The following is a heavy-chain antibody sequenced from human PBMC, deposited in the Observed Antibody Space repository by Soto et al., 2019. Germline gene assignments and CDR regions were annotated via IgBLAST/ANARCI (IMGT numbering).Heavy chain of an antibody. Sequence: QLQLQESGPGLVKPSETLSLTCRVSDGSMNSDSSYWGWIRQPPGKGLEWIGVINHSGSTYHNLSLKGRVTMPVDASTNQFSLNLTSMPAADTAVYYCARLGGYVSVVAYYLWASWGQGTLVTVSS. J-gene: IGHJ5*02. CDR1: DGSMNSDSSY. V-gene: IGHV4-39*01. CDR3: ARLGGYVSVVAYYLWAS. D-gene: IGHD1-26*01. CDR2: INHSGST.